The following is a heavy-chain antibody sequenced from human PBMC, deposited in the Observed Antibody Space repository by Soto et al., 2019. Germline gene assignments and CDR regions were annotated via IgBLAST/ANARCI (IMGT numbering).Heavy chain of an antibody. CDR3: ARRGDLWSGYEIDY. CDR1: GDSISDKSFY. V-gene: IGHV4-39*01. CDR2: IYYSGET. Sequence: SETLSLTXDVSGDSISDKSFYWGWIRQPPGKGLEWIGSIYYSGETYYNLSLKSRVTISADSSKNKISLKVNSVTAADTAVYYCARRGDLWSGYEIDYWGQGVLVTVSS. D-gene: IGHD3-3*01. J-gene: IGHJ4*02.